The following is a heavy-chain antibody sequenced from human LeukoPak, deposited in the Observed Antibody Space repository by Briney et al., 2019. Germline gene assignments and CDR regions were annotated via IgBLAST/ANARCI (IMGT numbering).Heavy chain of an antibody. D-gene: IGHD5-12*01. Sequence: PGRSLSLSCAASGFTFNTYGMHWVRQAPGKGLEWVAVIWYDGNNKYYADSVKDRFTISRDNSKSTLYLQMNSLRAEDTAVYYCARGPTTWWLLDYWGQGTLVTVSS. CDR3: ARGPTTWWLLDY. CDR1: GFTFNTYG. V-gene: IGHV3-33*01. CDR2: IWYDGNNK. J-gene: IGHJ4*02.